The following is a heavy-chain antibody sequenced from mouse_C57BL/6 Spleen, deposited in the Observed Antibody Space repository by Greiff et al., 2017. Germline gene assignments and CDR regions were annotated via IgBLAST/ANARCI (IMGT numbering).Heavy chain of an antibody. V-gene: IGHV1-5*01. CDR2: IYPGNSGT. J-gene: IGHJ3*01. Sequence: EVQVVESGTVLARPGASVKMSCKTSGYTFTGYWMHWVKQRPGQGLEWIGAIYPGNSGTSYNQKFKGKAKLTAVTSASTAYMELSSLTNEDSAVXYCTRMQLRLGRGCADWGQGTMVTVSA. D-gene: IGHD3-2*02. CDR3: TRMQLRLGRGCAD. CDR1: GYTFTGYW.